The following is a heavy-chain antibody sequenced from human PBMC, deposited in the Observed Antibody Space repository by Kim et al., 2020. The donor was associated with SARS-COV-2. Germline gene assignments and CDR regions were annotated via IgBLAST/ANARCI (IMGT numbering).Heavy chain of an antibody. Sequence: SGKGLFTISRYNSKNTLYLKLNSLRAEDTAVYYCARQYGSGSSYYYYGMDVWGQGTTVTVSS. CDR3: ARQYGSGSSYYYYGMDV. D-gene: IGHD3-10*01. V-gene: IGHV3-30*01. J-gene: IGHJ6*02.